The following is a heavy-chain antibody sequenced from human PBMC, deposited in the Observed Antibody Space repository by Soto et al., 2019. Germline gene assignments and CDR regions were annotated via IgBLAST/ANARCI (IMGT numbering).Heavy chain of an antibody. Sequence: EEELLESGGGLVQPGWSLRLSCAASGFRFSSYAMSWVRQAPGKGLEWVSLISGPGSTTYYADSVKGRFTISRDNSKNTLKLQMNSLRAEDTAIYYCAKGFYAGKSNWFESWGQGTLVTVSS. D-gene: IGHD6-13*01. CDR3: AKGFYAGKSNWFES. CDR2: ISGPGSTT. CDR1: GFRFSSYA. J-gene: IGHJ5*01. V-gene: IGHV3-23*01.